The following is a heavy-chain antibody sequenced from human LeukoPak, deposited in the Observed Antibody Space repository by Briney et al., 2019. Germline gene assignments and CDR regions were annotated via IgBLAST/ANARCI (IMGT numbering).Heavy chain of an antibody. CDR1: GFTFSSYG. CDR3: AKGNIVGLRSFAFDI. CDR2: ISYVGINE. J-gene: IGHJ3*02. D-gene: IGHD1-26*01. Sequence: GGSLRLSCAASGFTFSSYGMHWVRQARGKGLDWVAVISYVGINEYYADSVTGRLTLSRDNSKKTLYLQMNSLRAEETAAYNTAKGNIVGLRSFAFDIWGQGTMVTVSS. V-gene: IGHV3-30*18.